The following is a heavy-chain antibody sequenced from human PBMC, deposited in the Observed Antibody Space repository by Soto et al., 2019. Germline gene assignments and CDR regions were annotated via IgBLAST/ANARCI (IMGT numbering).Heavy chain of an antibody. CDR3: TTDDLGGYYYGMDV. Sequence: EVQLVESGGGLVKPGGSLRLSCAASGFTFSTAWMSWVRQAPGKGLEWVGRIKSKTDGGTTDYAAPVKGRFTISRDDSKNTLYLQMNSLKTEDTAVYYCTTDDLGGYYYGMDVWGQGTTVTVSS. J-gene: IGHJ6*02. V-gene: IGHV3-15*01. CDR2: IKSKTDGGTT. CDR1: GFTFSTAW. D-gene: IGHD3-10*01.